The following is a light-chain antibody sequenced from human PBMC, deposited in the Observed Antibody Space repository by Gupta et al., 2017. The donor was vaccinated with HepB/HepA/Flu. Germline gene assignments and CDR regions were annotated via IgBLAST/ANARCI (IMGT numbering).Light chain of an antibody. V-gene: IGLV2-14*03. CDR1: NRDIGGYNC. CDR3: ASCSTSGTLVL. Sequence: QSALTQPASVSGSPGQSITISCTGTNRDIGGYNCVSWYQQYPGKTPKLLICDDSNRPSGISNRFSGSKSGNTASLTISGLQAEDEADYYCASCSTSGTLVLFGGGTKLTVL. CDR2: DDS. J-gene: IGLJ2*01.